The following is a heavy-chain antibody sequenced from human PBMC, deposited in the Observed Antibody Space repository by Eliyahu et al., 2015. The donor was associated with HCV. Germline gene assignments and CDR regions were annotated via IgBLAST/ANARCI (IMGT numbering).Heavy chain of an antibody. CDR2: XSADGGGT. D-gene: IGHD2-15*01. CDR3: AKDSYACGGGSCPEH. Sequence: EVKLLESGGGLVQPGGSRRLSCAASGLTFRTYPMSWVRQAPGKGLXWVSAXSADGGGTYYADSVKGRFTISRDNSKNMLYLEMNSLRADDTAVYYCAKDSYACGGGSCPEHWGQGTPVTVSP. V-gene: IGHV3-23*01. J-gene: IGHJ4*02. CDR1: GLTFRTYP.